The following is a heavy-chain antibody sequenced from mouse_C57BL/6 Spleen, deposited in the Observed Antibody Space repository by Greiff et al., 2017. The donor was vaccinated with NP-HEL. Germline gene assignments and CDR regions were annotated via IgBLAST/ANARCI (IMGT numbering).Heavy chain of an antibody. V-gene: IGHV1-26*01. CDR3: ARGELLFDY. Sequence: EVQLQQSGPELVKPGASVKISCKASGYTFTDYYMNWVKQSHGKSLEWIGDINPNNGGTSYNQKFKGKATLTVDKSSSTAYMELRSLTSEDSAVYYCARGELLFDYWGQGTTLTVSS. CDR1: GYTFTDYY. CDR2: INPNNGGT. J-gene: IGHJ2*01.